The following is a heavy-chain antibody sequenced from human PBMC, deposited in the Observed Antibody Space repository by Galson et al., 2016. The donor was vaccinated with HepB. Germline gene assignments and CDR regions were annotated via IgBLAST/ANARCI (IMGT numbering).Heavy chain of an antibody. Sequence: SVKVSCKASGYTFTNYAMHWVRQAPGQRLEWMGWINAGNGNTKYSRKFLGRVTITRDTSASTAYMELSSPRSEDTAVYYCARASYYDSSGHDVFDIWGQGTMVTVSS. V-gene: IGHV1-3*01. J-gene: IGHJ3*02. CDR2: INAGNGNT. CDR1: GYTFTNYA. CDR3: ARASYYDSSGHDVFDI. D-gene: IGHD3-22*01.